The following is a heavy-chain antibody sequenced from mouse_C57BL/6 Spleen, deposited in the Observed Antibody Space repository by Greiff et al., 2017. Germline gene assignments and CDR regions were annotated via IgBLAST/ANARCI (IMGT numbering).Heavy chain of an antibody. CDR2: IDPSDSET. J-gene: IGHJ3*01. Sequence: VQLQQPGAELVRPGSSVKLSCKASGYTFTSYWMHWVKQRPIQGLEWIGNIDPSDSETPYNQKFKDKATLTVDKSSSTAYMQLSSLTSEDSAVYYCARDSSGYGPYWGQGTLVTVSA. CDR3: ARDSSGYGPY. V-gene: IGHV1-52*01. CDR1: GYTFTSYW. D-gene: IGHD3-2*02.